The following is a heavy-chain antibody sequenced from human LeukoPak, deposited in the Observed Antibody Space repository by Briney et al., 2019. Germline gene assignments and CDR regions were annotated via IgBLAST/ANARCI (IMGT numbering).Heavy chain of an antibody. V-gene: IGHV4-59*12. J-gene: IGHJ6*03. CDR3: ARDFSSSSSVYYYYYMDV. CDR1: GGSISSYY. CDR2: IYYSGST. D-gene: IGHD6-6*01. Sequence: SETLSLTCTVSGGSISSYYWSWIRQPPGKGLEWIGYIYYSGSTNYNPSLKSRVTISVDTSKNHFSLKLSSVTAADTAVYYCARDFSSSSSVYYYYYMDVWGKGTTVTVSS.